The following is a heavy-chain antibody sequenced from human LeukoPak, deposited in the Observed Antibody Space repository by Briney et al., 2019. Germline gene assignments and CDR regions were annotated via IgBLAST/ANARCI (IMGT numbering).Heavy chain of an antibody. Sequence: SETLSLTCTVSGGSISSYYWSWIRQPPGKGLEWIGYIYYSGSTTYNPSLKTRVTISVDTSKNQFSLKLSSVTAADTAVYYCASTTVTTGGVDYWGQGTLVTVSS. CDR3: ASTTVTTGGVDY. CDR2: IYYSGST. D-gene: IGHD4-17*01. V-gene: IGHV4-59*01. CDR1: GGSISSYY. J-gene: IGHJ4*02.